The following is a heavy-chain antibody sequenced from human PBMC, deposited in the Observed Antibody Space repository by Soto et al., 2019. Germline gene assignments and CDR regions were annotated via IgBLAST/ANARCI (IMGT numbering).Heavy chain of an antibody. CDR3: ARDLGGPTTYYYAMDV. D-gene: IGHD3-16*01. Sequence: PGGPRRLSWAASGFTFNIYVMHWVRQAPGRGLEWVAVISDDGSNKYYADSVKGRFTISRDNSKNTLFLQMNSLRADDTAVYYCARDLGGPTTYYYAMDVWGQGTTVTVSS. CDR1: GFTFNIYV. CDR2: ISDDGSNK. V-gene: IGHV3-30-3*01. J-gene: IGHJ6*02.